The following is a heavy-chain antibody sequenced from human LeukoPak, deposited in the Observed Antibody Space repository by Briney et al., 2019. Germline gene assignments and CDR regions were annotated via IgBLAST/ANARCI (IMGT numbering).Heavy chain of an antibody. J-gene: IGHJ5*02. CDR1: GGSISSYY. D-gene: IGHD3-10*01. Sequence: SETLSLTCTVSGGSISSYYWSWIRQPPGKGLEWIGYIYYSGSTNYNPSLKSRVTISVDTSKNQFSLKLSSVTAADTAVYYCARQALLWFGELFTWFDHWGQGTLVTVSS. V-gene: IGHV4-59*08. CDR2: IYYSGST. CDR3: ARQALLWFGELFTWFDH.